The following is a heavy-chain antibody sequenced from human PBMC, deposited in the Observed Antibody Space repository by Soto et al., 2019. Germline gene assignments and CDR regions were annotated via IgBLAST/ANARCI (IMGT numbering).Heavy chain of an antibody. D-gene: IGHD5-12*01. J-gene: IGHJ3*02. CDR1: GYTFTSYN. V-gene: IGHV1-46*01. CDR2: INPSGGST. CDR3: ARDGVATPNDAFDI. Sequence: ASVKVSCKASGYTFTSYNIHWVRRAPGQGLEWMGIINPSGGSTSYAQKFQGRVTMTRDTSTSTAYMELRSLRSDDTAVYYCARDGVATPNDAFDIWGQGTMVTVSS.